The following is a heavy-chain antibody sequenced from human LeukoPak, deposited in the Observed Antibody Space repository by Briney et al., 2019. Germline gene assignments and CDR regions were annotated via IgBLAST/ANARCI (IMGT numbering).Heavy chain of an antibody. CDR2: ISSGSSFI. J-gene: IGHJ4*02. CDR3: ARDSSAADFDY. V-gene: IGHV3-21*01. Sequence: RGSLRLSCAASGFTFSSYSMNWVRQAPGKGLEWVSSISSGSSFIYYADSVKGRFTISRDNAKNSLYLQMNSLRAEDTAVYYCARDSSAADFDYWGPGTLVTVSS. D-gene: IGHD6-13*01. CDR1: GFTFSSYS.